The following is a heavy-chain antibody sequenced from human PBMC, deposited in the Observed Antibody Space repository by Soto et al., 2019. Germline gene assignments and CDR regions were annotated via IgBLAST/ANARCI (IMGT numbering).Heavy chain of an antibody. CDR1: GFTFSSYA. V-gene: IGHV3-23*01. CDR3: AKSPRIAAAGTYYFDY. Sequence: PGGSLRLSCAASGFTFSSYAMSWVRQAPGKGLEWVSAISGSGGSTYYADSVKGRFTISRDNSKNTLYLQMNSLRAEDTAVYYCAKSPRIAAAGTYYFDYWGQGTLVTVSS. CDR2: ISGSGGST. D-gene: IGHD6-13*01. J-gene: IGHJ4*02.